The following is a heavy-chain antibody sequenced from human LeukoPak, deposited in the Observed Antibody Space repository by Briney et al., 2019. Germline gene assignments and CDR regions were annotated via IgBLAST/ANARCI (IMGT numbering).Heavy chain of an antibody. V-gene: IGHV4-4*02. CDR2: IYHSGRT. CDR1: GGSISSPNW. Sequence: SETLSLTCAVSGGSISSPNWWTWVRQPPGKGLEWIGEIYHSGRTNSNPSLKSRVTISVDTSKNQFSLKLSSVTAADTAVYYCARLSLSVAGTWDRGYFDYWGQGTLVTVSS. CDR3: ARLSLSVAGTWDRGYFDY. D-gene: IGHD6-19*01. J-gene: IGHJ4*02.